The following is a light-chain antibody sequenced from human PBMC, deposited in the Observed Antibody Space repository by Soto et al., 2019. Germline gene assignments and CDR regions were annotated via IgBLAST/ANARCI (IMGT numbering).Light chain of an antibody. CDR2: EVS. Sequence: QSALAQPASVSGSPGQSITISCTGTSSDVGGYNYVSWYQQHPGKAPKLMIYEVSNRPSGVSNRFPGSKSGNTASLTISGLQAEDEADYYCSSYTSSSFYVFGTGTKVTV. V-gene: IGLV2-14*01. CDR3: SSYTSSSFYV. CDR1: SSDVGGYNY. J-gene: IGLJ1*01.